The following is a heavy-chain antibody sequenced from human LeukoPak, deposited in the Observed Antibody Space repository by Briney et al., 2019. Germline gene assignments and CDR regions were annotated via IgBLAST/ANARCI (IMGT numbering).Heavy chain of an antibody. Sequence: SETLSLTCTVSRGSISGSIRSYYWSWLRQPPGKGLERIGYISSSGSVNDNPSLRSRVTISVDTSKNQFFLNLSSVSAADTAVYYCARIPLGYSGAYYFDYWGQGTLVTVSP. J-gene: IGHJ4*02. CDR1: RGSISGSIRSYY. CDR2: ISSSGSV. CDR3: ARIPLGYSGAYYFDY. D-gene: IGHD5-12*01. V-gene: IGHV4-4*09.